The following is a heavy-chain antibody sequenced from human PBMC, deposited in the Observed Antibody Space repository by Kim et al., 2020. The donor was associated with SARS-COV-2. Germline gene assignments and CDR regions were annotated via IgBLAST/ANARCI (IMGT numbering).Heavy chain of an antibody. V-gene: IGHV4-34*01. CDR3: ARSGRRGATYYFDY. Sequence: SETLSLTCAVYGGSFSGYYWSWIRQPPGKGLEWIGEINHSGSTNYNPSLKSRVTISVDTSKNQFSLKLSSVTAADTAVYYCARSGRRGATYYFDYWGQGTLVTVSS. CDR1: GGSFSGYY. J-gene: IGHJ4*02. CDR2: INHSGST. D-gene: IGHD1-26*01.